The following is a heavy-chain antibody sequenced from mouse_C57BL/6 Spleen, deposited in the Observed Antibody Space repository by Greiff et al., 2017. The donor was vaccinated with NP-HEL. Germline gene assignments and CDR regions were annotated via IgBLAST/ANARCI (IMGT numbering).Heavy chain of an antibody. J-gene: IGHJ2*01. Sequence: EVQLQQSGAELVRPGASVKLSCTASGFNIKDDYMHWVNQRPEQGLEWIGWIDPENGDTEYASKFQGKATITADTSSNTAYLQLSSLTSEDTAVYYCTRVKSSGGYWGQGTTLTVSS. CDR1: GFNIKDDY. CDR2: IDPENGDT. CDR3: TRVKSSGGY. V-gene: IGHV14-4*01. D-gene: IGHD1-1*01.